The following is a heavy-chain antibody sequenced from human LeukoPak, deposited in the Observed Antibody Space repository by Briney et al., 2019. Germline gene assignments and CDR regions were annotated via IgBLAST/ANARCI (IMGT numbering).Heavy chain of an antibody. V-gene: IGHV4-38-2*02. CDR1: GYSISSGYY. D-gene: IGHD1-1*01. CDR2: IYHSGST. CDR3: ATCPFTTLNDPNTDDFDY. J-gene: IGHJ4*02. Sequence: PSETLSLTCTVSGYSISSGYYWGWIRQPPGKGLEWIGSIYHSGSTYYNPSLKSRVTISVDTSKNQFSLKLSSVTAADTAVYYCATCPFTTLNDPNTDDFDYWGQGTLVTVSS.